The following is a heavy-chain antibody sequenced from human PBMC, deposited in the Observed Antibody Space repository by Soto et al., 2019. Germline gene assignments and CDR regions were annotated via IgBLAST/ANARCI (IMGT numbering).Heavy chain of an antibody. CDR1: GLPFSSYG. CDR2: IWYDGSNK. V-gene: IGHV3-33*01. Sequence: GALRLSSAESGLPFSSYGMHWVRQAPGKGLEWVAVIWYDGSNKYYADSVKGRFTISRENSKNMLYLQMNSLRAEDTAMYYCARSGGWGQGTMVTVSS. J-gene: IGHJ4*02. CDR3: ARSGG. D-gene: IGHD6-19*01.